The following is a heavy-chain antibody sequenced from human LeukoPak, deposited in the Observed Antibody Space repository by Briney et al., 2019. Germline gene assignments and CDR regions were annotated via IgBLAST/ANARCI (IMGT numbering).Heavy chain of an antibody. D-gene: IGHD6-19*01. CDR3: AREVAGTPWIDY. CDR1: GGSISSRSYY. Sequence: PSETLSLTCTVSGGSISSRSYYWGWIRQPPGKGLEWIGIIYYSGSTYSNPSLRSRVTISVDTSKNQFSLKLSSMTAADTAVYYCAREVAGTPWIDYWGQGTLVTVSS. CDR2: IYYSGST. V-gene: IGHV4-39*02. J-gene: IGHJ4*02.